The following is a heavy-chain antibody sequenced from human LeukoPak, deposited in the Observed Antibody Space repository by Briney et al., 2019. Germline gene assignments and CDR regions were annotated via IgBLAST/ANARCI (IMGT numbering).Heavy chain of an antibody. D-gene: IGHD2-2*01. CDR1: GGTFSSYA. CDR3: ASRGVYCSSTSCQGPYYYYGMDV. V-gene: IGHV1-69*13. CDR2: IIPIFGTA. J-gene: IGHJ6*04. Sequence: SVKVSCKASGGTFSSYAISWVRQAPGQGLEWMGGIIPIFGTANYAQEFQGRVTITADESTSTAYMELSSLRSEDTAVYYCASRGVYCSSTSCQGPYYYYGMDVWGKGTTVTVSS.